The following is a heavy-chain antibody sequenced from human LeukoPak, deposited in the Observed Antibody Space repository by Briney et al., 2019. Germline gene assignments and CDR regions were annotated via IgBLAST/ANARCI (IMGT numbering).Heavy chain of an antibody. V-gene: IGHV3-21*01. D-gene: IGHD6-13*01. CDR3: ARDRRRSSSWFGTQEGGMDV. J-gene: IGHJ6*02. CDR1: GFTFSSYS. Sequence: GGSLRLSCAASGFTFSSYSMNWVRQAPGKGLEWVSSISSSSSYIYYADSVKGRFTISRDNAKNSLYLQMNSLRAEDAAVYYCARDRRRSSSWFGTQEGGMDVWGQGTTVAVSS. CDR2: ISSSSSYI.